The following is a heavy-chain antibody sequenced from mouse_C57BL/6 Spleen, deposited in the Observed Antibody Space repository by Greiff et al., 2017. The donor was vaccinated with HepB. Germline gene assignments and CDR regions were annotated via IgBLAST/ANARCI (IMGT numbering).Heavy chain of an antibody. CDR3: ARERDWAGAMDY. CDR1: GYTFTDYN. CDR2: INPNNGGT. V-gene: IGHV1-22*01. D-gene: IGHD4-1*01. Sequence: EVQLQESGPELVKPGASVKMSCKASGYTFTDYNMHWVKQSHGKSLEWIGYINPNNGGTSYNQKFKGKATLTVNKSSSTAYMELRSLTSEDSAVYYCARERDWAGAMDYWGQGTSVTVSS. J-gene: IGHJ4*01.